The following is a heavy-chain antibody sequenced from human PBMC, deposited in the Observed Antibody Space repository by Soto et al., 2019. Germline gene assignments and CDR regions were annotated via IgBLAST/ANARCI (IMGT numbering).Heavy chain of an antibody. Sequence: EVPLVESGGGLIPPGGSLRLSCAASGFLVNSAYMTWVRQAPGKGLEWLSMINSDGSTLYAESVKGRFTISRDNSKNRPDLQMNSLRAEDTAMYYCARSGYSFAWGYWGQGTLVIVTS. J-gene: IGHJ4*02. CDR3: ARSGYSFAWGY. D-gene: IGHD5-18*01. CDR2: INSDGST. CDR1: GFLVNSAY. V-gene: IGHV3-53*01.